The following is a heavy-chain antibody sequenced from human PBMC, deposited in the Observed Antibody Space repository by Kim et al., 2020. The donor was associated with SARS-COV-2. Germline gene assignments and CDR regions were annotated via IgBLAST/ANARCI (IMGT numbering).Heavy chain of an antibody. CDR2: IGTGGGT. CDR3: AKDVGGSSSY. D-gene: IGHD6-6*01. CDR1: GFTFSSYA. J-gene: IGHJ4*02. Sequence: GGSLRLSCAASGFTFSSYAMSWVRQAPGKGLEWVSGIGTGGGTYYADSVKGRFTISRDSSKNTLYLQMNSLTADDTAVYYCAKDVGGSSSYWGQGTLVTVSS. V-gene: IGHV3-23*01.